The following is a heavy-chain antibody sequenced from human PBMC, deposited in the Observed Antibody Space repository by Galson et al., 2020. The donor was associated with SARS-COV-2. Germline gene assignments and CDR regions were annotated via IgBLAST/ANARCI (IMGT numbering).Heavy chain of an antibody. J-gene: IGHJ4*02. CDR1: GFSLRTTGMR. CDR2: IDWDAEK. D-gene: IGHD3-22*01. CDR3: ARIAGYYDYYFDF. V-gene: IGHV2-70*04. Sequence: SGPTLVKPTQTLTLTCSFSGFSLRTTGMRVSWIRQPPGKALEWLARIDWDAEKFYSPSLKNRLTISKDTSKNQVALKMTDVDPVDTATYYCARIAGYYDYYFDFWGQGALVTGSS.